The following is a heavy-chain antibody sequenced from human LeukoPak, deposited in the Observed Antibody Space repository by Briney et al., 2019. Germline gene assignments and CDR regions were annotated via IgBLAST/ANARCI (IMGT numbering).Heavy chain of an antibody. D-gene: IGHD6-13*01. Sequence: GGSLSPSCAALGFTFRSSWMHWVGQAPGKGLVWVSHIDSDGSGTTYGDSAKGRFTISRDNAKNTLYLQMNSLRAEDTAVYYCARGTAAAAGIDYWGQGILVTVSS. J-gene: IGHJ4*02. CDR3: ARGTAAAAGIDY. CDR2: IDSDGSGT. V-gene: IGHV3-74*01. CDR1: GFTFRSSW.